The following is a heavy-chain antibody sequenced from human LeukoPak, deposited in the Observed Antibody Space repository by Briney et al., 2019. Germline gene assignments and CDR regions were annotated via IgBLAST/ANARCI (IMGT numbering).Heavy chain of an antibody. Sequence: SETLSLTCTVSGGSISSYYWSWIRQPPGKGLERIGYIYYRGSTNYNPSLKSRVTISVDTSKNQFSLKLSSVTAADTAVYYCARSVGATTPFDYWGQGALVTVSS. J-gene: IGHJ4*02. V-gene: IGHV4-59*01. D-gene: IGHD1-26*01. CDR3: ARSVGATTPFDY. CDR1: GGSISSYY. CDR2: IYYRGST.